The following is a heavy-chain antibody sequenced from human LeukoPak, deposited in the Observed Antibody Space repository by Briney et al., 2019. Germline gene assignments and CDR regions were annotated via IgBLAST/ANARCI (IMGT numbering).Heavy chain of an antibody. J-gene: IGHJ4*02. CDR3: VTNSIGYCSGGNCYQVSDS. CDR1: GGSINRNNW. CDR2: IYHSGST. V-gene: IGHV4-4*02. D-gene: IGHD2-15*01. Sequence: PSGTLSLTCAASGGSINRNNWWSWVRPPPGKGLEWSGGIYHSGSTNYNPSLKSRVTISVDKPKQQFSLKLSSVTAADTAVYYCVTNSIGYCSGGNCYQVSDSWGQGSLVTVSS.